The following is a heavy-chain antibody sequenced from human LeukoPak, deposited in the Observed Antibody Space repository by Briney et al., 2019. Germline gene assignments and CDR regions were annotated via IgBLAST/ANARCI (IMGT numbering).Heavy chain of an antibody. CDR2: IYSGGST. D-gene: IGHD5-24*01. J-gene: IGHJ4*02. Sequence: PGGSLRLSCAASGFTVSSNYMSWVRQAPGKGLEWVSVIYSGGSTYYADSVKGRFTISRDNAKNTLYLQMNSLRAEDTAVYYCASPRYSYGVPTDYWGQGTLVTVSS. CDR3: ASPRYSYGVPTDY. CDR1: GFTVSSNY. V-gene: IGHV3-53*01.